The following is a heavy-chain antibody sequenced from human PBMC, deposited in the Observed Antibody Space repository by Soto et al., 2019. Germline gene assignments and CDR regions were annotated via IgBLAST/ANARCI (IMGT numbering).Heavy chain of an antibody. Sequence: GGSLRLSCAASGFTFSSYAMSWVRQAPGKGLEWVSAISGSGGSTYYADSVKGRFTISRDNSKNTLYLQMNSLRAEDTAVYYCAKAQTTGCSSTSCYIVYWGQGTLVTVS. CDR1: GFTFSSYA. J-gene: IGHJ4*02. CDR2: ISGSGGST. V-gene: IGHV3-23*01. CDR3: AKAQTTGCSSTSCYIVY. D-gene: IGHD2-2*02.